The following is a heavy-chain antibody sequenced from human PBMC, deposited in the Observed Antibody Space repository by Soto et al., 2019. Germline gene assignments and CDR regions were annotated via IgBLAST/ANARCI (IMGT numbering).Heavy chain of an antibody. CDR2: ISPSDGAT. V-gene: IGHV1-46*01. Sequence: QVQLVQSGAEVKKPGASVEVSCKASGYTFITYYLHWVRQAPAQGLEWMGMISPSDGATIYAQRFQVRVSMTRDTSTSTVYMALSGLRSEDTAVYYCVREAAMSFVFDYWGLGALVTVSS. CDR1: GYTFITYY. D-gene: IGHD2-2*01. J-gene: IGHJ4*02. CDR3: VREAAMSFVFDY.